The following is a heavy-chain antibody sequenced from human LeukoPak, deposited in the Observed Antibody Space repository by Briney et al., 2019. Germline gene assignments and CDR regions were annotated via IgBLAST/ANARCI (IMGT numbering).Heavy chain of an antibody. CDR3: ARDPSRFGVAPYYFDY. CDR2: INHSGST. Sequence: SETLSLTCAVYGGSFSGYYWSWIRQPPGKGLEWIGEINHSGSTNYSPSLKSRVTISVDTSKNQFSLKLSSVTAADTAVYYCARDPSRFGVAPYYFDYWGQGTLVTVSS. CDR1: GGSFSGYY. D-gene: IGHD3-3*01. J-gene: IGHJ4*02. V-gene: IGHV4-34*01.